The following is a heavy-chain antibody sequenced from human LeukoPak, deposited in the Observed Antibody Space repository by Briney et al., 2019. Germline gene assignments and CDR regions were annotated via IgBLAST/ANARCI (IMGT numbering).Heavy chain of an antibody. CDR1: GYTFTSYG. CDR3: ARTLSRGYCSGGSCYSQAFYFDY. CDR2: ISAYNGNT. J-gene: IGHJ4*02. V-gene: IGHV1-18*01. Sequence: ASVKVSCKASGYTFTSYGISWVRQAPGQGLEWMGWISAYNGNTNYAQKLQGRVTMTTDTSTSTAYMELSRLRSDDTAVYYCARTLSRGYCSGGSCYSQAFYFDYWGQGTLVTVSS. D-gene: IGHD2-15*01.